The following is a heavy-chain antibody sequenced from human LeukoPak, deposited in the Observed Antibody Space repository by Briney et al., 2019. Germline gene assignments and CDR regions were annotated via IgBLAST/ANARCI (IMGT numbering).Heavy chain of an antibody. CDR3: ARDSPRMVATEDFDY. Sequence: GASVKVSCRASGGTFSSYAISWVRQAPGQGLEWMGRVIPILGIANYAQKFQGRVTITADKSMSTAYMELSSLRSEDTAVYYCARDSPRMVATEDFDYWGQGTLVTVSS. J-gene: IGHJ4*02. CDR1: GGTFSSYA. V-gene: IGHV1-69*04. D-gene: IGHD5-12*01. CDR2: VIPILGIA.